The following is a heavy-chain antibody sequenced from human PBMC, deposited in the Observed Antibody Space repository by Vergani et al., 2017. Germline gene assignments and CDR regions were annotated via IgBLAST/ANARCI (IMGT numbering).Heavy chain of an antibody. Sequence: QVQLQQWGAGLLKPSETLSLTCAVYGGSFSDYYWSWIRQPPGKGLEWIGEINHSGSTNNNPSLKSRVTTSLDTSTNQFSLKLSSVTAADTAVYYCARSSTIFGVALTVWGKGTTVTVSS. D-gene: IGHD3-3*01. J-gene: IGHJ6*04. CDR1: GGSFSDYY. V-gene: IGHV4-34*01. CDR3: ARSSTIFGVALTV. CDR2: INHSGST.